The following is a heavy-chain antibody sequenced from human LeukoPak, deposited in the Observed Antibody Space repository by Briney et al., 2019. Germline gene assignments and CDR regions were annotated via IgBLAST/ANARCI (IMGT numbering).Heavy chain of an antibody. CDR2: ISSSGSTI. J-gene: IGHJ3*02. D-gene: IGHD3-10*01. CDR1: GFTFSDYY. Sequence: GGSLRLSCAASGFTFSDYYMSWIRQAPGKGLEWVSYISSSGSTIYYADSVKGRFTISRDNARNSLYLQMNSLRAEDTAVYYCARDQGSHERDAFDIWGQGTMVTVSS. CDR3: ARDQGSHERDAFDI. V-gene: IGHV3-11*04.